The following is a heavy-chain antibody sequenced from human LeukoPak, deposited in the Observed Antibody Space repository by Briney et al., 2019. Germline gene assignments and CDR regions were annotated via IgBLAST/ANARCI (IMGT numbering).Heavy chain of an antibody. CDR3: ARGFDVDTAMEYY. CDR2: ISYDGSKK. D-gene: IGHD5-18*01. V-gene: IGHV3-30*03. J-gene: IGHJ4*02. CDR1: GYPFSSYH. Sequence: GGSLTLSCAGSGYPFSSYHMHWLRQAPGKGLEWVALISYDGSKKYYPDSLQGRVTVSRDNSKNTLYLQMNSLRAEDTAVYYCARGFDVDTAMEYYWGQRTLVTVSS.